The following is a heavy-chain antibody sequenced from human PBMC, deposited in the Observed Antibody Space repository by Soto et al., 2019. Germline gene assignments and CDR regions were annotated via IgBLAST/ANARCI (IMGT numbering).Heavy chain of an antibody. CDR2: TDPSDSFT. Sequence: GESLKISCKGSGYRFTSHWISWLRQMPGKGLEWMGRTDPSDSFTQYNPSFQGHVTISGDKSLSTAYLQWSSLKASDTAIYYCARGEGITTFGVYGFDVWGQGASVTVSS. J-gene: IGHJ6*02. V-gene: IGHV5-10-1*01. CDR1: GYRFTSHW. D-gene: IGHD3-3*01. CDR3: ARGEGITTFGVYGFDV.